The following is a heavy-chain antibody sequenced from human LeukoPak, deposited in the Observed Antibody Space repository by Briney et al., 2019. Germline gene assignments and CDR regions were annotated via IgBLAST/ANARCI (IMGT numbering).Heavy chain of an antibody. Sequence: SETLSLTCTVSGGSISSSSYYWGWIRQPPGKGLEWIGSIYYSGGTYYNPSLKSRVTISVDTSKNQFSLKLSSVTAADTAVYYCARDRAGGYNYGDYFDNWGQGTLVTVSS. V-gene: IGHV4-39*02. D-gene: IGHD5-18*01. CDR1: GGSISSSSYY. J-gene: IGHJ4*02. CDR2: IYYSGGT. CDR3: ARDRAGGYNYGDYFDN.